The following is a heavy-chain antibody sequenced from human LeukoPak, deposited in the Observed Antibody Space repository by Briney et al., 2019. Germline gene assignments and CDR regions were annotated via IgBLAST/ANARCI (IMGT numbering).Heavy chain of an antibody. Sequence: ASVKVSRKASGYTFTSYGISGVRQAPGQGLEWMGWISAYNGNTNYAQKLQGRVTMTTDTSTSTAYMELRSLRSDDTAVYYCARAVTQYYYYMDVWGKGTTVTVSS. D-gene: IGHD4-23*01. CDR2: ISAYNGNT. CDR3: ARAVTQYYYYMDV. CDR1: GYTFTSYG. V-gene: IGHV1-18*01. J-gene: IGHJ6*03.